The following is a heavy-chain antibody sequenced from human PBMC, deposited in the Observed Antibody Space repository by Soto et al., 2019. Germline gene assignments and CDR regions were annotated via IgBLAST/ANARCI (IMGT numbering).Heavy chain of an antibody. Sequence: PSETLSLTCTFSGGSISSYYWSWIRQPPGKGLEWIGYIYYSGSTNYNPSLKSRVTISVDTSKNQFSLKLSSVTAADTAVYYCARDGITRWFDPWGQGTLVTVSS. CDR1: GGSISSYY. V-gene: IGHV4-59*01. J-gene: IGHJ5*02. CDR3: ARDGITRWFDP. CDR2: IYYSGST. D-gene: IGHD3-3*01.